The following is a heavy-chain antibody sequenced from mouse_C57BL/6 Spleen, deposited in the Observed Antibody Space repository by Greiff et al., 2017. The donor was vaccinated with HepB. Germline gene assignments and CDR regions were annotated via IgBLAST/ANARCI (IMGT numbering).Heavy chain of an antibody. V-gene: IGHV5-9-1*02. CDR3: TRGRYDYDGAWFAY. Sequence: EVKLMESGEGLVKPGGSLKLSCAASGFTFSSYAMSWVRQTPEKRLEWVAYISSGGDYIDYADTVKGRFTISRDNARNTLYLQMSSLKSEATAMYYCTRGRYDYDGAWFAYWGQGTLVTVSA. CDR1: GFTFSSYA. CDR2: ISSGGDYI. J-gene: IGHJ3*01. D-gene: IGHD2-4*01.